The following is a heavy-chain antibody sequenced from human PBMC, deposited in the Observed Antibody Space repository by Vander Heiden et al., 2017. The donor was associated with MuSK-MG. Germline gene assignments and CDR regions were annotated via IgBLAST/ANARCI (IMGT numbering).Heavy chain of an antibody. CDR3: ARWWLLEWSQYNWFDP. Sequence: VQCGAQVKQPGASAKVSCHAAGDTCPSYDINWVRQATGQGRGWMGWMNPNSGNTGYAQKFQGRVTMTRNTSISTAYMDLSSLRSEDTAVYYCARWWLLEWSQYNWFDPWGQGTRGTAAS. CDR2: MNPNSGNT. D-gene: IGHD3-3*01. J-gene: IGHJ5*02. CDR1: GDTCPSYD. V-gene: IGHV1-8*01.